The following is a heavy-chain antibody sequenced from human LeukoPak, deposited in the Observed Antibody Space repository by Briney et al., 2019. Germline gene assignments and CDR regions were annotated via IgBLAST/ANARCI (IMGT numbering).Heavy chain of an antibody. V-gene: IGHV4-59*02. Sequence: SGTLSLTCTVSGGSVSSYYWSWIRQPPGKGLEWIGYMYPGGSTNYNPSLKSRGTISVDTSKNQISLKLSSVTAADTAVYYCARQAEYSSGWTNNWFDPWGPGSLVTVSS. CDR3: ARQAEYSSGWTNNWFDP. D-gene: IGHD6-19*01. CDR2: MYPGGST. J-gene: IGHJ5*02. CDR1: GGSVSSYY.